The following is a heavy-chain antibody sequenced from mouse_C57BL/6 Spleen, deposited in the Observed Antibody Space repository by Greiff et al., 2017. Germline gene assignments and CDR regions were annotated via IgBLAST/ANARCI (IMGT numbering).Heavy chain of an antibody. J-gene: IGHJ4*01. D-gene: IGHD2-5*01. CDR2: IHPNSGST. Sequence: QVQLQQPGAELVKPGASVKLSCKASGYTFTSYWMHWVKQRPGQGLEWIGMIHPNSGSTNYNEKFKSKATLTVDKSSSTAYMQLSSLTSEDSAVYYWSRSNYYAMDYWGQGTSVTVSS. CDR1: GYTFTSYW. CDR3: SRSNYYAMDY. V-gene: IGHV1-64*01.